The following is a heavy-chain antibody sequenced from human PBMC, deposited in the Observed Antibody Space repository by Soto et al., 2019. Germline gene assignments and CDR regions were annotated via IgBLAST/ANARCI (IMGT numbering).Heavy chain of an antibody. J-gene: IGHJ6*02. Sequence: QVQLVQSGAEVKTPGASVKVSCKASGYTFTKYAISWMRQAPGQGLEWVGWISVYNGNTKYAENLQGRGTVTTDTSTTTVYMELRSPRSDDTAVYYCAREGAGLYYYYYGMDVWGQGTTVTVPS. CDR3: AREGAGLYYYYYGMDV. V-gene: IGHV1-18*01. CDR1: GYTFTKYA. D-gene: IGHD6-19*01. CDR2: ISVYNGNT.